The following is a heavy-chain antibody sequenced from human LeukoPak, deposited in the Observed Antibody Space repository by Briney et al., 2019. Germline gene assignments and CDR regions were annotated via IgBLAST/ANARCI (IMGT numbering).Heavy chain of an antibody. CDR3: ARDPGGGNYFDY. D-gene: IGHD3-16*01. J-gene: IGHJ4*02. V-gene: IGHV3-21*01. CDR1: GFTFSNYY. Sequence: GGSLRLSCAASGFTFSNYYMSWVRQAPGKGLEWVSSISSSSSYIYYADSVKGRFTISRDNAKNSLYLQMNSLRAEDTAVYYCARDPGGGNYFDYWGQGTLVTVSS. CDR2: ISSSSSYI.